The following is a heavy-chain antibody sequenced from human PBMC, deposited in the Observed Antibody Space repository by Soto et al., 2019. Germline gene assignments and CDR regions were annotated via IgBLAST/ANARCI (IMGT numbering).Heavy chain of an antibody. D-gene: IGHD3-16*02. CDR1: GFIFNNYW. V-gene: IGHV3-74*01. J-gene: IGHJ4*02. Sequence: EVQLVESGGTLVQPGGSLRLSCAASGFIFNNYWMHWVRQAPGKGLVWVSLINIDGNIIHYADSVRGRFTISRDNAKNTVSLQINSLRVEDTGVYYCVRDEDADPWYRPDFWGQGTLVTVSS. CDR2: INIDGNII. CDR3: VRDEDADPWYRPDF.